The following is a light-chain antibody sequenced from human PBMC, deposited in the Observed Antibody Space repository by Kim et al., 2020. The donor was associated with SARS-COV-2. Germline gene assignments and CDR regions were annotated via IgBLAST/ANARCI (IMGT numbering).Light chain of an antibody. Sequence: DIVMTQSPDSLAVSLGERATINCKSSQSVLSSSNNKNYLLWYQQKPGQPPKLLIYWASTRESGVPDRFSGSGYGTDFTLTISSLQAEDVAVYYCQQYYSSPITFGQGTRLEIK. CDR2: WAS. CDR1: QSVLSSSNNKNY. CDR3: QQYYSSPIT. V-gene: IGKV4-1*01. J-gene: IGKJ5*01.